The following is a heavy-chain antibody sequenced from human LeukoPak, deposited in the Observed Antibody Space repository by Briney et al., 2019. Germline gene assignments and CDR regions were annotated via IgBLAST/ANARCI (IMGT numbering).Heavy chain of an antibody. V-gene: IGHV3-30*02. CDR1: GFTFSSYG. CDR3: AKESDYYYYMDV. Sequence: PGGSLRLSCAASGFTFSSYGMHWVRQAPGKGLEWVAFIRYDGSSKYYADSVEGRFTISRDNSKNTLYLQMNSLRAEDTAVYYCAKESDYYYYMDVWGKGTTVTVSS. CDR2: IRYDGSSK. J-gene: IGHJ6*03.